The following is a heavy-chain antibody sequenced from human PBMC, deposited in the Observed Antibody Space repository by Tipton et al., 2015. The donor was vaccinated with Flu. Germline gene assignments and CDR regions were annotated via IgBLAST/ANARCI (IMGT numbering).Heavy chain of an antibody. Sequence: TLSLTCTVSGDSISGSYYWGWIRQAPGKGLEWIGNIYHTGSTYHNPSLKSRVTMSVDTSRNHLSLRLRSVTAADTAVYFCARRAFSNYVSDPKSWFDPWGQGILVTVSP. CDR1: GDSISGSYY. CDR3: ARRAFSNYVSDPKSWFDP. D-gene: IGHD4-11*01. CDR2: IYHTGST. V-gene: IGHV4-38-2*02. J-gene: IGHJ5*02.